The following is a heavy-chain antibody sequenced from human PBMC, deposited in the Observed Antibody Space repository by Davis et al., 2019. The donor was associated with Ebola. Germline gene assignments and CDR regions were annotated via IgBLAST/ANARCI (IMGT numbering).Heavy chain of an antibody. CDR1: GFIFSSYW. CDR2: LNSDGSTT. V-gene: IGHV3-74*01. D-gene: IGHD3-10*01. CDR3: ARGNYYSFDY. Sequence: GESLKISCAASGFIFSSYWMHWVRQAPGKGLVWVSRLNSDGSTTNYADSVKGRFTISRDNAKNTLYLQVNSLTVEDTAVYYCARGNYYSFDYWGQETLVTVSS. J-gene: IGHJ4*02.